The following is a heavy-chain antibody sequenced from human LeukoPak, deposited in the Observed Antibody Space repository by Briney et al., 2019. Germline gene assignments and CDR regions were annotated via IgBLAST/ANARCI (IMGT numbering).Heavy chain of an antibody. CDR3: ARDGRVAGTGENWFDP. Sequence: ASVKVSCKASGYTFTSYYMHWVRQAPGQGLEWMGIINPSGGSTSYAQKFQGRVTMTRDTSTSTVYMELSSLRSEDTAVYYCARDGRVAGTGENWFDPWGQGTLVTVPS. J-gene: IGHJ5*02. D-gene: IGHD6-19*01. V-gene: IGHV1-46*01. CDR1: GYTFTSYY. CDR2: INPSGGST.